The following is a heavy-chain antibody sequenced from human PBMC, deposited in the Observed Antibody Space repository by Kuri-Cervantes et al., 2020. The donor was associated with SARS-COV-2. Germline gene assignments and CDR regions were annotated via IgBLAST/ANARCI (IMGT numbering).Heavy chain of an antibody. CDR3: ARGDSSNDAFDI. CDR2: ISGSGGST. V-gene: IGHV3-23*01. D-gene: IGHD6-6*01. J-gene: IGHJ3*02. CDR1: GFTFSSYA. Sequence: LSLTCAASGFTFSSYAMSWVRQAPGKGLEWVSAISGSGGSTYYADSVKGRFTISRDNAKNTLYLQMNSLRAEDTAVYYCARGDSSNDAFDIWGQGTMVTVSS.